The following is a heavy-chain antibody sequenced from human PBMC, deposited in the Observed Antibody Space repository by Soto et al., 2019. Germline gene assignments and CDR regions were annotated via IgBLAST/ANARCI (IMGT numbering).Heavy chain of an antibody. J-gene: IGHJ5*02. V-gene: IGHV1-69*13. D-gene: IGHD4-17*01. Sequence: SVKVSCKASGGTFSSYAISWVRQAPGQGLEWMGGIIPIFGTANYAQKFQGRVTITADESTSTAYMELSSLRSEDTAVYYCARDPNGDYDPNWFDPWGQGTLVTVSS. CDR3: ARDPNGDYDPNWFDP. CDR2: IIPIFGTA. CDR1: GGTFSSYA.